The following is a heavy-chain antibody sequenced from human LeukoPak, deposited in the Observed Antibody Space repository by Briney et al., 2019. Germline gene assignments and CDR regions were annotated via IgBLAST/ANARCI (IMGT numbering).Heavy chain of an antibody. CDR2: IDGDGTGT. CDR1: GFTFGTYW. Sequence: GGSLRLSCTASGFTFGTYWMHWVRQAPGKGLVWVSRIDGDGTGTDYADSVKGRFTVSRDNAKNTVYLQMNSLTAEDTSTYYCVRDNWGLDYWGQGTLVTVSS. J-gene: IGHJ4*02. D-gene: IGHD7-27*01. CDR3: VRDNWGLDY. V-gene: IGHV3-74*01.